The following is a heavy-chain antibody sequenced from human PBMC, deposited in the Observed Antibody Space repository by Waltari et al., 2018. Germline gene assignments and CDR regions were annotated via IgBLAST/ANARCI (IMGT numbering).Heavy chain of an antibody. J-gene: IGHJ3*02. Sequence: QVQLQQWGAGLLKPSETLSLTCAVYGGSFSGYYWSWIRQPPGKGLEWIGESNHSGSTNYNPSLKSRVTISVDTSKNQFSLKLSSVTAADTAVYYCARPRGARSSWLTLGIDAFDIWGQGTMVTVSS. V-gene: IGHV4-34*01. CDR2: SNHSGST. D-gene: IGHD6-13*01. CDR1: GGSFSGYY. CDR3: ARPRGARSSWLTLGIDAFDI.